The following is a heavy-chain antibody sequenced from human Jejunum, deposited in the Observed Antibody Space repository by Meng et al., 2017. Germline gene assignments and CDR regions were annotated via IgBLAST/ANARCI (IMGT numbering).Heavy chain of an antibody. D-gene: IGHD1-26*01. J-gene: IGHJ4*02. Sequence: GESLKISCAASGFTFSDHLMDWVRQAPGKGLEWVGRSRSKASGYTTEYAASVRGRFTVSRDDSENSFFLQMNSLKAEDTAVYYCAGGRPGSAPFDYWGLGTLVTVSS. CDR2: SRSKASGYTT. CDR1: GFTFSDHL. CDR3: AGGRPGSAPFDY. V-gene: IGHV3-72*01.